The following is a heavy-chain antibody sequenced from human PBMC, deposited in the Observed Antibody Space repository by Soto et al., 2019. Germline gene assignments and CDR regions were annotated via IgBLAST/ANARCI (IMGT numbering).Heavy chain of an antibody. V-gene: IGHV1-69*13. Sequence: ASVKVSCKASGGTFSSYAISWVRQAPGQGLEWMGGIIPIFGTANYAQKFQGRVTITADESTSPAYMELSSLRSEDTAVYYCASSHYGSGSLMGKYADAFDIWGQGTMVTVSS. CDR2: IIPIFGTA. J-gene: IGHJ3*02. D-gene: IGHD3-10*01. CDR1: GGTFSSYA. CDR3: ASSHYGSGSLMGKYADAFDI.